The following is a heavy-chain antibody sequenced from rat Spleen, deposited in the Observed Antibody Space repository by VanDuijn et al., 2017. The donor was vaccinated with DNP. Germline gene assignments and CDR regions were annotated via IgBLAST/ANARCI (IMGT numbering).Heavy chain of an antibody. CDR3: SSGGPNMVQGNWFAY. V-gene: IGHV2-15*01. CDR1: GFSLTSYD. D-gene: IGHD1-11*01. J-gene: IGHJ3*01. CDR2: IWSGGST. Sequence: QVQLKESGPGLVQPSQTLSLTCTVSGFSLTSYDLSWIRQPPGKGLEWIGEIWSGGSTHYNPALKSRLSISRDTSKSQVFLKMDSLQSEDTAMYYCSSGGPNMVQGNWFAYWGQGTLVTVSS.